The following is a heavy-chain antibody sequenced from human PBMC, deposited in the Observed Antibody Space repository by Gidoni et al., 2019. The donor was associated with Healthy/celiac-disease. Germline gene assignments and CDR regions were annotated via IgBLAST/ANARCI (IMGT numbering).Heavy chain of an antibody. V-gene: IGHV1-18*01. CDR2: ISAYNGNT. J-gene: IGHJ5*02. D-gene: IGHD6-19*01. CDR1: GYTFTSYG. CDR3: ARGVPDTVAGDPSSWPGFDP. Sequence: QVQLVQSGAEVKKPGASVKVSCKASGYTFTSYGISWVRQAPGQGLEWMGWISAYNGNTNYAQKLQGRVTMTTDTSTSTAYMELRSLRSDDTAVYYCARGVPDTVAGDPSSWPGFDPWGQGTLVTVSS.